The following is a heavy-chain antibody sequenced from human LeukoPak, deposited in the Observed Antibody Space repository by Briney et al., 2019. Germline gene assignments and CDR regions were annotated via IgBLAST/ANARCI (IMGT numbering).Heavy chain of an antibody. V-gene: IGHV1-46*01. CDR3: ATQDTTVTTKFVGFDY. Sequence: ASVKDSCKASGYTFTSYYMHWVRQAPGEGLEWMGLIYPSGGSTSYVQKFQGRVTMTRDMATITVYMELSSLRSEDTAVYYCATQDTTVTTKFVGFDYWGQGTLVTVSS. CDR2: IYPSGGST. J-gene: IGHJ4*02. D-gene: IGHD4-17*01. CDR1: GYTFTSYY.